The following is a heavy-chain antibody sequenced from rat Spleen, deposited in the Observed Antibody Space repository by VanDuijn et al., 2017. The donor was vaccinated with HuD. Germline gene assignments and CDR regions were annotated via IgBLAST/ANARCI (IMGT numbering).Heavy chain of an antibody. J-gene: IGHJ1*01. V-gene: IGHV5-29*01. D-gene: IGHD1-7*01. CDR3: VTYGRDFWYFDF. CDR1: GFTFSDYG. CDR2: ISYGDSSGHSST. Sequence: EVQLVESGGGLVQPGRSLKLSCAASGFTFSDYGMAWVRQAPTKGLEWVATISYGDSSGHSSTYYRDSVKGRFTISTDNAKSTLSLQMDSLRSEDTATYFCVTYGRDFWYFDFWGPGTMVTVSS.